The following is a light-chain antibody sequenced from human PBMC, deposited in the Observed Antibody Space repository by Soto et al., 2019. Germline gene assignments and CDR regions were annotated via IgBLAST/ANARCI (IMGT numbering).Light chain of an antibody. CDR2: KAS. CDR3: QQYNTYPT. J-gene: IGKJ4*01. V-gene: IGKV1-5*03. CDR1: QSISSW. Sequence: IQMTQSPSTLSASVGDRVTITCRASQSISSWLAWYQQKPGKAPKLLIYKASSLESGVPSRFSGSGSGTEFTLTISSLRPDDFATYYCQQYNTYPTFGGGTKVDIK.